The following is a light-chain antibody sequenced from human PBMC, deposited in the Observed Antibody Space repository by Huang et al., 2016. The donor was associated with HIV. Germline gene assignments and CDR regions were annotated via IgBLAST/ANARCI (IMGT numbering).Light chain of an antibody. J-gene: IGKJ4*01. CDR2: GSS. V-gene: IGKV3-15*01. Sequence: EIVMTQSPATLSVSPGQRVTLSCRANRSVSTNVAWYQQRHGQAPMLLIYGSSTRAPGIPARFSGSGSGTDFSLTISSLQSEDFALYYCHQYNNWLLSFGGGTRV. CDR1: RSVSTN. CDR3: HQYNNWLLS.